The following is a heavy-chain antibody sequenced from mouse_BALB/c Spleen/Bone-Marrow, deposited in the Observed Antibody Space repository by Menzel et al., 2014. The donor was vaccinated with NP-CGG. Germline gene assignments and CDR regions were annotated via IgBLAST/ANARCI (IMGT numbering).Heavy chain of an antibody. CDR3: ARSGYYGSSYFDY. J-gene: IGHJ2*01. CDR2: INPYNGDT. Sequence: VQLKQSGPELVKPGASVKISCKASGYSFTGYFMNWVMQSHGKSLEWIGRINPYNGDTFYNQKFKVKATLTVDKSSSTAHMELRSLASEDSAVYYCARSGYYGSSYFDYWGQGTTLTVSS. CDR1: GYSFTGYF. D-gene: IGHD1-1*01. V-gene: IGHV1-20*02.